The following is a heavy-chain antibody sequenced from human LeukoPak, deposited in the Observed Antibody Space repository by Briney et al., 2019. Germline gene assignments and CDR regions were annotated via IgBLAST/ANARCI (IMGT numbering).Heavy chain of an antibody. D-gene: IGHD2-2*01. V-gene: IGHV1-18*01. CDR1: GYTFTSYG. CDR3: ARDDMSVVPAAIGDY. CDR2: ISAYNGNT. J-gene: IGHJ4*02. Sequence: ASVKVSCKASGYTFTSYGISWVRQAPGQGLEWMGWISAYNGNTNYAQKLQGRVTMTTDTSTSTAYMELRSLRSDDTAVYYCARDDMSVVPAAIGDYWGQGTLVTVSS.